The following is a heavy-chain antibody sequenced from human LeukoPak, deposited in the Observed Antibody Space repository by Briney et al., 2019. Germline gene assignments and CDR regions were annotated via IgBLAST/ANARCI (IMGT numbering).Heavy chain of an antibody. CDR3: ARGALWFGGRSWFDP. V-gene: IGHV1-24*01. Sequence: ASVKVSFKVSGYTLTEISMHWVRQAPGKGLEWMGGFDPEDGETIYAQKFQGRVTMTEDTSTDTAYMELRSLRSDDTADYYCARGALWFGGRSWFDPWGQGTLVTVSS. D-gene: IGHD3-10*01. CDR1: GYTLTEIS. J-gene: IGHJ5*02. CDR2: FDPEDGET.